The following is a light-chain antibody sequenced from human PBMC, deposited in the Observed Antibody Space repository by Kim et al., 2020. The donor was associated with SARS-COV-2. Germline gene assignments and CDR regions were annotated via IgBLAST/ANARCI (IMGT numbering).Light chain of an antibody. V-gene: IGLV2-11*02. CDR1: GSDVGGYNK. Sequence: PGHPVAIACTGTGSDVGGYNKVSWYQQNPGEAPKLMIYDVSKRPSGVPDRSSGSKSGNTASLTISGLQAEDEADYYCCSYAGSYVVFGGGTQLTVL. CDR2: DVS. J-gene: IGLJ2*01. CDR3: CSYAGSYVV.